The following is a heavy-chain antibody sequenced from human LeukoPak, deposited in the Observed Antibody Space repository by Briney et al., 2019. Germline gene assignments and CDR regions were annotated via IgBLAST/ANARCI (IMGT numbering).Heavy chain of an antibody. CDR3: AREAPSGYDYLDY. D-gene: IGHD5-12*01. Sequence: GGSLRLSCAASGFTVSSNYMSWVSQAPGKGLEWVSVIYSGGSTYYADSVKGRFTISRDNSKNTLYLQMNSLRAEDTAVYYCAREAPSGYDYLDYWGQGTLVTVSS. V-gene: IGHV3-53*01. CDR2: IYSGGST. CDR1: GFTVSSNY. J-gene: IGHJ4*02.